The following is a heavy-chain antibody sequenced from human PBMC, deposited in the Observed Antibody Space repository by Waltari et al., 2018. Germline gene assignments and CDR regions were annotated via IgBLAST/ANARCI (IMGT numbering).Heavy chain of an antibody. CDR3: ARDLAIAAAGMYYFDY. V-gene: IGHV3-21*01. CDR1: GFTFSSYS. Sequence: EVQLVESGGGLVKPGGSLRLSCAASGFTFSSYSMNWGRQAPGKGLEWVSSISSSSSYIYYADSVKGRFTISRDNAKNSLYLQMNSLRAEDTAVYYCARDLAIAAAGMYYFDYWGQGTLVTVSS. CDR2: ISSSSSYI. D-gene: IGHD6-13*01. J-gene: IGHJ4*02.